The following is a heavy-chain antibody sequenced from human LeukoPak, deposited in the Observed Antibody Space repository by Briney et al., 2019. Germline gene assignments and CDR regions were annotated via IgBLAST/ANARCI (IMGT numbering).Heavy chain of an antibody. J-gene: IGHJ4*02. CDR3: AKVQQQLVLRFLDY. V-gene: IGHV3-23*01. D-gene: IGHD6-13*01. Sequence: GGSLRLSCAASGFTFSSYAMSWVRQAPGKGLEWVSAISGSGGSTYYADSVKGRFTISRDNSMNTLYLQMNSLRAEDTAVYYCAKVQQQLVLRFLDYWGQGTLVTVSS. CDR2: ISGSGGST. CDR1: GFTFSSYA.